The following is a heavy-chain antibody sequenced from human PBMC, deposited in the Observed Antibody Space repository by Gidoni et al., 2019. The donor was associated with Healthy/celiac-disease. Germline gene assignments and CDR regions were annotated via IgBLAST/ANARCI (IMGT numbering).Heavy chain of an antibody. CDR3: ARDPSFTYYDSSGYYFDY. Sequence: EVQLVESGGGLVKPGGSLRLSCAASGFTFSSYSMIWVRQAPGKGLEWVSSISSSSSYIYYADSVKGRFTISRDNAKNSLYLQMNSLRAEDTAVYYCARDPSFTYYDSSGYYFDYWGQGTLVTVSS. CDR2: ISSSSSYI. CDR1: GFTFSSYS. V-gene: IGHV3-21*01. D-gene: IGHD3-22*01. J-gene: IGHJ4*02.